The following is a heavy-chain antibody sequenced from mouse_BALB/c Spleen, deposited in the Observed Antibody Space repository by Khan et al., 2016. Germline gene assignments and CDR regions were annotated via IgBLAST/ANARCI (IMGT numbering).Heavy chain of an antibody. CDR2: IWTGGRT. CDR3: ARAWVYGIYDSMDY. V-gene: IGHV2-9*02. Sequence: VQLQESGPGLVAPSQSLSITCTVSGFSLFSYGVHWVRQPPGKGMEWLGVIWTGGRTNSNSALISRMSINKDTSKRTVFLKMNSLQTDDTATYYCARAWVYGIYDSMDYWGRGTSGTFSS. D-gene: IGHD2-10*02. CDR1: GFSLFSYG. J-gene: IGHJ4*01.